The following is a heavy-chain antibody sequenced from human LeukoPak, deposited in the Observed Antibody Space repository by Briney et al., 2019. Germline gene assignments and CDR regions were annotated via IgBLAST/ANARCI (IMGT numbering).Heavy chain of an antibody. Sequence: PGGSLRLSCEASGFTFSSYSMNWVRQAPGKGLEWVSAISGSGGSTYYADSVKGRFTISRDNSKNTLYLQMNSLRAEDTAVYYCAKDHSSGWYGYYFDYWGQGTLVTVSS. CDR2: ISGSGGST. J-gene: IGHJ4*02. V-gene: IGHV3-23*01. CDR1: GFTFSSYS. CDR3: AKDHSSGWYGYYFDY. D-gene: IGHD6-19*01.